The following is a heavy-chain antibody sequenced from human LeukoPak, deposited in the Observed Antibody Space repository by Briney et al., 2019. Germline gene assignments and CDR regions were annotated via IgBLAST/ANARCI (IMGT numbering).Heavy chain of an antibody. CDR1: GFTFSSYA. CDR3: AKDQGNYYGSSGFSV. CDR2: ISGSGGST. J-gene: IGHJ4*02. V-gene: IGHV3-23*01. D-gene: IGHD3-22*01. Sequence: GGSLRLSCAASGFTFSSYAMSWVRQAPGKGLEWVSAISGSGGSTYYADSVKGRFTISRDNSKNTLYLQMNSLRAEDTAVYYCAKDQGNYYGSSGFSVWGQGTLVTVSS.